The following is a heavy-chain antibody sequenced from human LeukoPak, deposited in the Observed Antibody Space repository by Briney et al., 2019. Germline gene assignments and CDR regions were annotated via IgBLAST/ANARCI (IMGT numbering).Heavy chain of an antibody. D-gene: IGHD3-16*01. V-gene: IGHV1-69*05. Sequence: SVKVSCKASGGTFSSYAISWVRQAPGQGLEWMGGIIPIFGTANYAQKFQGRVTITTGESTSTAYMELSSLRSEDTAVYYCARDRFVDGAFDIWGQGTMVTVSS. CDR3: ARDRFVDGAFDI. J-gene: IGHJ3*02. CDR2: IIPIFGTA. CDR1: GGTFSSYA.